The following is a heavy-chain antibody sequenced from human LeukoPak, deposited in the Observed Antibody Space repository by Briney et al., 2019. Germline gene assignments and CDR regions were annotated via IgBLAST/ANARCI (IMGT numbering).Heavy chain of an antibody. CDR1: GGSISSYY. D-gene: IGHD3-16*01. V-gene: IGHV4-59*01. Sequence: LETLSLTCTVSGGSISSYYWSWIRQPPGKGLEWIGYIYYSGSTNYNPSLKSRVTISVDTSKNQFSLKLSSVTAADTAVYYCARVRLGIYYYMDVWGKGTTVTVSS. CDR3: ARVRLGIYYYMDV. CDR2: IYYSGST. J-gene: IGHJ6*03.